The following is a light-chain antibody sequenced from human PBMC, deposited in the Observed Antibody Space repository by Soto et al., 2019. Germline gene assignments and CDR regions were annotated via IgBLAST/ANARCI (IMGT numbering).Light chain of an antibody. J-gene: IGKJ1*01. Sequence: PITQPPASLSASVGARVTITCRASQSISSYLNWYQQKPGKAPKVLIYDASSLQSGVPSRFSGSGSGTEFTLTISRLQPEDFATYDGQQSYTTPPWTFGQGTKVDIK. CDR3: QQSYTTPPWT. V-gene: IGKV1-39*01. CDR1: QSISSY. CDR2: DAS.